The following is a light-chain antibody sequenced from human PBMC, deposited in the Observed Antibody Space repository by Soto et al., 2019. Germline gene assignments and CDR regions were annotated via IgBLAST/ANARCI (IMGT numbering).Light chain of an antibody. CDR1: QGVSGYF. V-gene: IGKV3-20*01. J-gene: IGKJ4*01. CDR2: GAS. Sequence: EILLTQSPGTLSLSLGERATITCRASQGVSGYFSGYYQQKGGEAPRLLIYGASNKGTGLPSRFSGSGSGTDIILIISRLAADDLAVYYRQKYGGPITLGGGTKVEIK. CDR3: QKYGGPIT.